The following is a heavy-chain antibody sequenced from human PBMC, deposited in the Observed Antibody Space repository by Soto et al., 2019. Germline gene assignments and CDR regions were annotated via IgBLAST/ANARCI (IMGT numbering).Heavy chain of an antibody. CDR3: ARLSAGSRYYYYYGMDV. Sequence: PSETLSLTCTVSGGSISSYYWSWIRQPPGKGLEWIGYIYYSGSTNYNPSLKSRVTISVDTSKNQFSLKLSSVTAADTAVYYCARLSAGSRYYYYYGMDVWGQGTTVTVSS. D-gene: IGHD2-15*01. J-gene: IGHJ6*02. V-gene: IGHV4-59*01. CDR1: GGSISSYY. CDR2: IYYSGST.